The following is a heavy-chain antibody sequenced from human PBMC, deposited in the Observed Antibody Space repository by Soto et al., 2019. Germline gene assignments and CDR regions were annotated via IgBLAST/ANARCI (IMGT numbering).Heavy chain of an antibody. CDR1: GFTFSDYY. Sequence: PGGSLRLCCAASGFTFSDYYMSWIRQAPGKGLEWVSYISSSSSYTNYADSVKGRFTISRDNAKNSLYLQMNSLRAEDTAVYYCARDRGVGHFDWVLLLGYYGMDVWGQGTTVTVSS. J-gene: IGHJ6*02. CDR2: ISSSSSYT. D-gene: IGHD3-9*01. V-gene: IGHV3-11*05. CDR3: ARDRGVGHFDWVLLLGYYGMDV.